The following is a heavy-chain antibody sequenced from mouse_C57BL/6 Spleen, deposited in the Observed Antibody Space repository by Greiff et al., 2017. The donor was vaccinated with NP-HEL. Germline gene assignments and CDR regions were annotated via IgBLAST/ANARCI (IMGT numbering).Heavy chain of an antibody. J-gene: IGHJ1*03. CDR3: APITTVVAHWYFDV. Sequence: DVQLQESGPGLVKPSQSLSLTCSVTGYSITSGYYWNWIRQFPGNKLEWMGYISYDGSNNYNPSLKNRISITRDTSKNQFFLKLNSVTTEDTATYYCAPITTVVAHWYFDVWGTGTTVTVSS. D-gene: IGHD1-1*01. CDR2: ISYDGSN. CDR1: GYSITSGYY. V-gene: IGHV3-6*01.